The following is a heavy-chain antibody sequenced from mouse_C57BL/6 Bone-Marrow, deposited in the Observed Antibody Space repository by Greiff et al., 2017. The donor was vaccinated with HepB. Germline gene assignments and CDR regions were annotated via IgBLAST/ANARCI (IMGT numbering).Heavy chain of an antibody. J-gene: IGHJ1*03. D-gene: IGHD1-1*01. Sequence: EVHLVESGGGLVQPGGSLKLSCAASGFTFSDYGMAWVRQAPRKGPEWVAFISNLAYSIYYADTVTGRFTISRENAKNTLYLEMSSLRSEDTAMYYCARPRPYGSSYGYFDVWGTGTTVTVSS. V-gene: IGHV5-15*01. CDR3: ARPRPYGSSYGYFDV. CDR1: GFTFSDYG. CDR2: ISNLAYSI.